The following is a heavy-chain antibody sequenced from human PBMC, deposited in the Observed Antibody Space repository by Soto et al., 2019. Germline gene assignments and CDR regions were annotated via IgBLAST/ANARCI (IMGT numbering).Heavy chain of an antibody. D-gene: IGHD6-19*01. CDR2: VYYSGSA. J-gene: IGHJ4*02. CDR1: GASISSSTFY. V-gene: IGHV4-39*01. Sequence: QLQLQESGPGLVKPSETLSLTCTVSGASISSSTFYWGWIRQPPGKGLEWIGTVYYSGSAYYNPSLTCRLTISVDTSKNQFSLKLRSVTAADTAVYYCVRHAPNRRGWATRNNYWGQGTLVTVSS. CDR3: VRHAPNRRGWATRNNY.